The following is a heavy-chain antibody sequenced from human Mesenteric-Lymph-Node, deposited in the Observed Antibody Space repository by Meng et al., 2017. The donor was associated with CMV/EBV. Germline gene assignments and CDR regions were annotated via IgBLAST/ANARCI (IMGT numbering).Heavy chain of an antibody. CDR2: INHSGST. Sequence: QGQLWQWGSGLLKPSEALSLTCAVYGGSFSGYYWSWIRQPPGKGLEWIGEINHSGSTNYNPSLKSRVTISVDTSKNQFSLKLSSVTAADTAVYYCARHQRWLKSEGGFNYWGQGTLVTVSS. CDR1: GGSFSGYY. V-gene: IGHV4-34*01. J-gene: IGHJ4*02. CDR3: ARHQRWLKSEGGFNY. D-gene: IGHD4-23*01.